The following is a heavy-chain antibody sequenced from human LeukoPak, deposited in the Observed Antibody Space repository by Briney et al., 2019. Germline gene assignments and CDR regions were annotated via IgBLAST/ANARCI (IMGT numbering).Heavy chain of an antibody. J-gene: IGHJ4*02. CDR2: INPSGGST. Sequence: ASVKVSCKASGHTFTNNYMHWVRHAPGQGLEWMGIINPSGGSTRYAQKFQGRVTVTRDTSTSTVYMELSSLRSEDTAVYYCARVNRELLREISIDYWGQGTLVTVSS. CDR3: ARVNRELLREISIDY. V-gene: IGHV1-46*01. D-gene: IGHD1-26*01. CDR1: GHTFTNNY.